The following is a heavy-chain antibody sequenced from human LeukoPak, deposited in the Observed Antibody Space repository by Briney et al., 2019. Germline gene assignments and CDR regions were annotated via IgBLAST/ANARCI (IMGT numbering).Heavy chain of an antibody. CDR2: ISSSSSTI. CDR1: GFTFSSYS. D-gene: IGHD3-22*01. Sequence: PGGSLRLSCAASGFTFSSYSMNWVRQAPGKGLEWVSYISSSSSTIYYADSVKGRFTISRDNSKNTLYLQMNSLRAEDTAVYYCAKAPDYYDSSGYGAGYGMDVWGQGTTVTVSS. J-gene: IGHJ6*02. CDR3: AKAPDYYDSSGYGAGYGMDV. V-gene: IGHV3-48*01.